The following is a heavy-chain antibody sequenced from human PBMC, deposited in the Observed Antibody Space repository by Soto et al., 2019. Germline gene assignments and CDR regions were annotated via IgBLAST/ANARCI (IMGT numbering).Heavy chain of an antibody. V-gene: IGHV1-2*04. J-gene: IGHJ3*02. CDR1: GYTFTGYY. D-gene: IGHD6-13*01. CDR2: INPNSGGT. CDR3: ASLAAAGNVSAFDI. Sequence: ASVKVSCKASGYTFTGYYMHWVRQAPGQGLEWMGWINPNSGGTNYAQKFQGWVTMTRDTSISTAYMELSRLRSDDTAVYYCASLAAAGNVSAFDIWGQGTMVNVS.